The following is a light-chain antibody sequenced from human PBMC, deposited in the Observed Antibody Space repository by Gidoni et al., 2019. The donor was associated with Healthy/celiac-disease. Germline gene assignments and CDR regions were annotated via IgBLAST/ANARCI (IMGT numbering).Light chain of an antibody. CDR2: AAS. CDR1: QSISSY. V-gene: IGKV1-39*01. J-gene: IGKJ5*01. CDR3: QQSYSTPLT. Sequence: DIPMTQSPSSLSASVGDRVTITCRASQSISSYLNWYQQKPGKAPKLLIYAASSLQSGVPSRFSGSGSGTDFTLTISSLQPEDFATYYCQQSYSTPLTFGQXTRLEIK.